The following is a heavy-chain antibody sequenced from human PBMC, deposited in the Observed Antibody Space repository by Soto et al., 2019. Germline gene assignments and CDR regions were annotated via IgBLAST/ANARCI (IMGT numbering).Heavy chain of an antibody. J-gene: IGHJ6*02. D-gene: IGHD6-13*01. Sequence: ASVKVSCKASGYTFTSYYMHWVRQAPGQGLEWMGIINPSGGSTSYAQKFQGRVTMTRDTSTSTVYMELSSLRSEDTAVYYCAVIAAAGPYYYYGMDVWGQGTTVTVSS. CDR2: INPSGGST. V-gene: IGHV1-46*01. CDR1: GYTFTSYY. CDR3: AVIAAAGPYYYYGMDV.